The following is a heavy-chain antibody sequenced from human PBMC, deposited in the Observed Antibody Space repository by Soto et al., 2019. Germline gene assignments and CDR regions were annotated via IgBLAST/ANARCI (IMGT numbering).Heavy chain of an antibody. J-gene: IGHJ6*03. D-gene: IGHD3-10*01. CDR2: ISNNGAHT. Sequence: EAQLVESGGGLVQPGGSLRLSCAASGFTFSNYEMHWVRQAPGKGLEYVSGISNNGAHTDYAKSVKGRFTISRDNSDNTLYLQMGGLRAKDMALYYCARRGSGGRWPNVYMDVWGKGTTVTVSS. CDR3: ARRGSGGRWPNVYMDV. V-gene: IGHV3-64*01. CDR1: GFTFSNYE.